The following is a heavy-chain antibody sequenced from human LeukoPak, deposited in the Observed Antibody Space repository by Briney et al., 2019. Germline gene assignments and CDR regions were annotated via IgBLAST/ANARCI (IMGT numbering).Heavy chain of an antibody. CDR2: IIPIFGTA. V-gene: IGHV1-69*13. Sequence: GASVKVSCKASGGTFSSYAISWVRQAPGQGLEWMGGIIPIFGTANYAQKFQGRVTITADESTSTAYMELSSLRSEDTAVYYCARAVRGYCSSTSCPADAFDIWGQGTMVTVSS. J-gene: IGHJ3*02. CDR1: GGTFSSYA. CDR3: ARAVRGYCSSTSCPADAFDI. D-gene: IGHD2-2*01.